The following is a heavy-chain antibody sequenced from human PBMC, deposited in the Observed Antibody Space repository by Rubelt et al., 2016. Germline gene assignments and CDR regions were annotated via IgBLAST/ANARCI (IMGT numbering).Heavy chain of an antibody. CDR1: GGSISSSSYY. D-gene: IGHD6-19*01. CDR3: ARTVAGFFRRFDP. J-gene: IGHJ5*02. Sequence: QLQLQESGPGLVKPSETLSLTCTVSGGSISSSSYYWGWIRQHPGKGLEWIGSIDYSGSTSYRTSLKSRVTISVDTSKNQLSLKVSSVTAADTAVYYCARTVAGFFRRFDPWGQGTLVTVSS. V-gene: IGHV4-39*01. CDR2: IDYSGST.